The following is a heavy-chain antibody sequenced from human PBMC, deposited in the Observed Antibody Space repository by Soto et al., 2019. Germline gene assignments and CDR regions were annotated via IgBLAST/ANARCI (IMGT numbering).Heavy chain of an antibody. J-gene: IGHJ4*02. Sequence: ASVKVSCKASGYTFTSYAMHWVRQAPGQRLEWMGWINAGNGNTKYSQKFQGRVTITRDTSASTAYMELSSLRSEDTAVYYCARDQGWDGYNSFYFDYWGQGTLVTVS. CDR3: ARDQGWDGYNSFYFDY. CDR2: INAGNGNT. CDR1: GYTFTSYA. V-gene: IGHV1-3*01. D-gene: IGHD5-12*01.